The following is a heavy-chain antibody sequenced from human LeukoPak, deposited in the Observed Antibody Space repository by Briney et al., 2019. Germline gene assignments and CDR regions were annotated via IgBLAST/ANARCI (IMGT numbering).Heavy chain of an antibody. J-gene: IGHJ5*01. CDR3: ARDGWGSGYYPNWFDS. D-gene: IGHD3-22*01. Sequence: PGGSLSLSCAASGFTFSSNDMNWVRQAPGKALEWLSFISGSSSSIYYADSVEGRFTISRNNAKNSLYLQMNSLRAEDTAVYYCARDGWGSGYYPNWFDSWGQGTLVTVSS. V-gene: IGHV3-48*01. CDR2: ISGSSSSI. CDR1: GFTFSSND.